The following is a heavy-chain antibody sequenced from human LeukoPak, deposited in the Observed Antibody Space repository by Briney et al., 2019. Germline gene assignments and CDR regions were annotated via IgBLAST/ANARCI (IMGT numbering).Heavy chain of an antibody. Sequence: GGSLRLSCAASGFTFSSYWMSWVRQAPGKGLEWVANIKQDGSEKYYVDSVKGRFTISRDDAKNSLYLQMNSLRAEDTAVYYCAAMRWLQSYFDYWGQGTLVTVSS. V-gene: IGHV3-7*01. J-gene: IGHJ4*02. D-gene: IGHD5-12*01. CDR2: IKQDGSEK. CDR1: GFTFSSYW. CDR3: AAMRWLQSYFDY.